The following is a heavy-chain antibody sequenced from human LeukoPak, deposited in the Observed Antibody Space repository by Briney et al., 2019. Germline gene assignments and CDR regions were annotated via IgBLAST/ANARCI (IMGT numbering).Heavy chain of an antibody. J-gene: IGHJ4*02. CDR3: ASQAGYDSSGYYYPSFDY. Sequence: PSETLSLTCTVSGGSISSYYWGWIRQPPGKGLEWIGSIYYSGSTYYNPSLKSRVTISVDTSKNQFSLKLSSVTAADTAVYYCASQAGYDSSGYYYPSFDYWGQGTLVTVSS. D-gene: IGHD3-22*01. CDR2: IYYSGST. V-gene: IGHV4-39*01. CDR1: GGSISSYY.